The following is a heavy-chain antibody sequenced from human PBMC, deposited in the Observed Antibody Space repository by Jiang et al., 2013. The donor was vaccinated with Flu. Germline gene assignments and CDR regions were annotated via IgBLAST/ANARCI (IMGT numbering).Heavy chain of an antibody. D-gene: IGHD3-22*01. CDR2: INHSGNT. CDR1: GGSFSGYY. J-gene: IGHJ4*02. CDR3: ARGVPLSPVVITASFDY. V-gene: IGHV4-34*01. Sequence: ARLLKPSETLSLTCAVYGGSFSGYYWSWIRQPPGKGLEWIGEINHSGNTNYNPSLKSRVTISVDTSKNQFSLKLSSVTAADTAVYYCARGVPLSPVVITASFDYWGQGTLVTVSS.